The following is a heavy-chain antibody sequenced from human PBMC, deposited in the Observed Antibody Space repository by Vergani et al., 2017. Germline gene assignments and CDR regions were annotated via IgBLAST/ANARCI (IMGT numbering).Heavy chain of an antibody. CDR3: ARSRYCGGDCYRGLTYYFDY. D-gene: IGHD2-21*02. V-gene: IGHV3-21*01. Sequence: EVQLVESGGGLVKPGGSLRLSCAASGFTFSSYSMNWVRQAPGKGLELVSSISSSSSYIYYADSVKGRFTISRDNAKNSLYLQMNSLRAEDTAVYYCARSRYCGGDCYRGLTYYFDYWGQGTLVTVSS. CDR2: ISSSSSYI. CDR1: GFTFSSYS. J-gene: IGHJ4*02.